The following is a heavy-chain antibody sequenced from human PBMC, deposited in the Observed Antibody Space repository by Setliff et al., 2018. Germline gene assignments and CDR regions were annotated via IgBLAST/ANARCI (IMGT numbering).Heavy chain of an antibody. J-gene: IGHJ6*02. CDR1: GGTFSSYA. CDR3: AGEFYGFWSGYTDRQYYFYGMDV. D-gene: IGHD3-3*01. Sequence: SVKVSCKASGGTFSSYAISWVRQAPGQGFEWMGGIIPVFGTADYAQKFQGRVTITADESTTTFYMEVSSLRSDDTAVYYCAGEFYGFWSGYTDRQYYFYGMDVWGQGTTVTVSS. V-gene: IGHV1-69*13. CDR2: IIPVFGTA.